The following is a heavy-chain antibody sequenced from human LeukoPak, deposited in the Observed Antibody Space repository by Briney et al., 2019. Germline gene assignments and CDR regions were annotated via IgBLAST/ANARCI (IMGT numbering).Heavy chain of an antibody. Sequence: GGSLRLSCAASGFTFSSYAMSWVRQAPGKGLAWVSAISGSDGSTYYADSVKGRFTISRDNSKNTLYLQVNSLRAEDTAVYYCAKEEYSGSLLTLDYWGQGTLVTVSS. D-gene: IGHD1-26*01. CDR2: ISGSDGST. J-gene: IGHJ4*02. CDR3: AKEEYSGSLLTLDY. CDR1: GFTFSSYA. V-gene: IGHV3-23*01.